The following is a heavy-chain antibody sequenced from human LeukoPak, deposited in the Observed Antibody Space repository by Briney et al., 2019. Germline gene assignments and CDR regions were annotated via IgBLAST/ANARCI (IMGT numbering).Heavy chain of an antibody. CDR3: ARLVVGVVSNWFDP. CDR1: GGSFSGYY. V-gene: IGHV4-34*01. CDR2: INHSGST. Sequence: PSETLSLTCAVYGGSFSGYYWSWIRQPPGKGLEWIGEINHSGSTNYNPSLKSRVTISVDTSRNQFSLKLSSVTAADTAVYYCARLVVGVVSNWFDPWGQGTLVTVSS. J-gene: IGHJ5*02. D-gene: IGHD3-3*01.